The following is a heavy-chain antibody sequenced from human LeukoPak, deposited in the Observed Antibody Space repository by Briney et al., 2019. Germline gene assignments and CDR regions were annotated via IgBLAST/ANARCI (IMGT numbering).Heavy chain of an antibody. CDR1: GFTFSSYG. CDR3: ARTASRYYDSSGSPSY. CDR2: ISSSSSYI. J-gene: IGHJ4*02. V-gene: IGHV3-21*01. D-gene: IGHD3-22*01. Sequence: GGSLRLSCAASGFTFSSYGMNWVRQAPGKGLEWVSSISSSSSYIYYADSVKGRFTISRDNAKNSLYLQMNSLRAEDTAVYYCARTASRYYDSSGSPSYWGQGTLVTVSS.